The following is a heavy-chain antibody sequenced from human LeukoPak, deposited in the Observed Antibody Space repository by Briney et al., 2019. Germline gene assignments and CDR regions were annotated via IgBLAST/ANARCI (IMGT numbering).Heavy chain of an antibody. CDR1: GFTFSSYS. D-gene: IGHD3-22*01. CDR3: ARGGGPDLYYYDSSGYY. V-gene: IGHV3-21*01. J-gene: IGHJ4*02. Sequence: GGSLRLSCAASGFTFSSYSMNWVRQAPGKGLEWVSSINSSSGYIYYADSVKGRFTISRDNAKNSLYLQMNSLRAEDTAVYYCARGGGPDLYYYDSSGYYWGQGTLVTVSS. CDR2: INSSSGYI.